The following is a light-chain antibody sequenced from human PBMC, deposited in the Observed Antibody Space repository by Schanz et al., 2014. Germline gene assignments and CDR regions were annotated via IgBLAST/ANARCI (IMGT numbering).Light chain of an antibody. V-gene: IGKV3-11*01. J-gene: IGKJ3*01. CDR3: QHRSIWPPGIT. Sequence: EIVLTQSPGTLSLSPGERATLSCRSSQNVGTYLAWYQHKPGQAPRLLIHDVSKRASGIADRFSGSGSGAEFTLTISRLEPEDFAVYYCQHRSIWPPGITFGPGTKVVIK. CDR1: QNVGTY. CDR2: DVS.